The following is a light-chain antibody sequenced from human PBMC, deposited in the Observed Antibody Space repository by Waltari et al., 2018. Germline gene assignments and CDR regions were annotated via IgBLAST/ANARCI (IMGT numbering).Light chain of an antibody. CDR2: GAS. CDR3: QQYGSSPRT. Sequence: EIVLTQSPGTLSLSPGERATLSCRASQSVSSNYLAWYQQKHGQAPRLLIYGASSRATGIPDRFSGSGSGTDFTLTISRLEPEDFAVYYCQQYGSSPRTFGQGTEVEIK. J-gene: IGKJ1*01. V-gene: IGKV3-20*01. CDR1: QSVSSNY.